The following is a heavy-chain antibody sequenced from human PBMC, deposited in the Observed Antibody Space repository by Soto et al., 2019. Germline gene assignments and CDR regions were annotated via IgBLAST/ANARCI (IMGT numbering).Heavy chain of an antibody. V-gene: IGHV4-39*01. CDR3: ARHGYYYDSTGYYYFV. J-gene: IGHJ4*02. CDR1: GGSVSSTNHY. Sequence: SETLSLTCTVSGGSVSSTNHYWGWTRQPPGKGLEWIGDIYYSGMTRYNPSLKSRVTISVDTSKDQFSLKLTSVTAADTAVYYCARHGYYYDSTGYYYFVWGQGTQVTVSS. D-gene: IGHD3-22*01. CDR2: IYYSGMT.